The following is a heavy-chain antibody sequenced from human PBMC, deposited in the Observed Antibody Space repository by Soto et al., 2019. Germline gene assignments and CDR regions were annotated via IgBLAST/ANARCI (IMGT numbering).Heavy chain of an antibody. V-gene: IGHV5-51*01. CDR2: IYPGDSDT. CDR3: ARHDGKMGWELRGFDP. CDR1: GYSFTSYW. D-gene: IGHD1-26*01. J-gene: IGHJ5*02. Sequence: GESLKISCKGSGYSFTSYWIDWVRQMPGKGLEWMGIIYPGDSDTRYSPSFQGQVTISADKSISTAYLQWSSLKASDTAMYYCARHDGKMGWELRGFDPWGQGTLVTVSS.